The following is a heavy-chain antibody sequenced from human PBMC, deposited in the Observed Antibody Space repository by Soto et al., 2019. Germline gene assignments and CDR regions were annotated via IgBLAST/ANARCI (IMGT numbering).Heavy chain of an antibody. Sequence: ASETLSLTCTVSGGSISSGGYYWSWIRQHLGKGLEWIGYIYYSGSTYYNPSLKSRVTISVDTSKNQFSLKLSSVTAEDTAVYYCAKDPRGWTYYYGMDVWGQGTTVTVSS. D-gene: IGHD6-19*01. CDR2: IYYSGST. CDR3: AKDPRGWTYYYGMDV. V-gene: IGHV4-31*03. J-gene: IGHJ6*02. CDR1: GGSISSGGYY.